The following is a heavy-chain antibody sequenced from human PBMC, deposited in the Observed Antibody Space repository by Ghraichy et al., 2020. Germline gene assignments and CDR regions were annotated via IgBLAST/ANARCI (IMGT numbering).Heavy chain of an antibody. D-gene: IGHD6-19*01. CDR2: ISSSSSYI. V-gene: IGHV3-21*01. CDR1: GFTFSSYS. CDR3: ASEIQPVDRYLAVGDY. J-gene: IGHJ4*02. Sequence: GGSLRLSCAASGFTFSSYSMNWVRQAPGKGLEWVSSISSSSSYIYYADSVKGRFTISRDNAKNSLYLQMNSLRAEDTAVYYCASEIQPVDRYLAVGDYWGQGTLVTVSS.